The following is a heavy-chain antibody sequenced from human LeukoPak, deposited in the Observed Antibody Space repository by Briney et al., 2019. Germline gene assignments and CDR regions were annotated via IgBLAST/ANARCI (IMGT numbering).Heavy chain of an antibody. D-gene: IGHD5-18*01. CDR2: IYPNSGGT. V-gene: IGHV1-2*02. CDR1: GYTFTGYY. Sequence: ASVRVSCKASGYTFTGYYMHWVRQAPGQGLEWMGWIYPNSGGTNYAQKFQGRVTVTRDTSTSTAYMQLSRLRSDGTAVYYCATGRGYSYGFDYWGQGTLVTVSS. J-gene: IGHJ4*02. CDR3: ATGRGYSYGFDY.